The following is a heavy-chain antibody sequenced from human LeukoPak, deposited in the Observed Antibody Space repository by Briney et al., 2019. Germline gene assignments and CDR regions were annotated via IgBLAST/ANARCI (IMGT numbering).Heavy chain of an antibody. D-gene: IGHD6-13*01. V-gene: IGHV3-21*01. Sequence: GGSLRLSCAASGFTFSSYSMNWVRQAPGKGLEWVSSISSSSSYIYYADSVKGRFTISRDNAKNSLYLQMNSLRAEDTAVYYCARAQSRVAAAGTNYFDYWGQGTLVTVSS. J-gene: IGHJ4*02. CDR3: ARAQSRVAAAGTNYFDY. CDR2: ISSSSSYI. CDR1: GFTFSSYS.